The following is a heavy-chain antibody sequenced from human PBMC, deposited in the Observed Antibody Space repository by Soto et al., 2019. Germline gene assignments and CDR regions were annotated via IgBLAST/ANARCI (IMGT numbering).Heavy chain of an antibody. J-gene: IGHJ5*02. CDR2: IYWNDDK. CDR1: GFSLSTSGLG. CDR3: ARSQGGVGELLSAWFDP. Sequence: QITLKESGPTLVKPTQTLTLTCTFSGFSLSTSGLGVGWIRQPPGKALEWLALIYWNDDKRYSPSLKSRLTITKDTSKNQVVLTMTNMDPVDTATYYCARSQGGVGELLSAWFDPWGQGTLVTVSS. D-gene: IGHD3-10*01. V-gene: IGHV2-5*01.